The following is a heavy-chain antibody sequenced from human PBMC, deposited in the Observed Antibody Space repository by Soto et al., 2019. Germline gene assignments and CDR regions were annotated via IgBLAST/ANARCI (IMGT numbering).Heavy chain of an antibody. V-gene: IGHV1-69*01. D-gene: IGHD1-26*01. CDR3: ATGERIVGPFEH. CDR2: IIPIFGTV. J-gene: IGHJ4*02. CDR1: GGTFSKYA. Sequence: QVQLVQSGAEVKKPGSSVKVSCKASGGTFSKYAISWVRQAPGQGLEWMGGIIPIFGTVNYAQKLQARVTITADESTSTAYMELSSLRSEDTAVYYCATGERIVGPFEHWGQGTLVTVSS.